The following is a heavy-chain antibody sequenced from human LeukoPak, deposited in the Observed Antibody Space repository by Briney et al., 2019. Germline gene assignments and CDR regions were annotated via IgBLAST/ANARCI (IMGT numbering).Heavy chain of an antibody. CDR1: GFTFSSYG. CDR3: AIAQPTAPFDY. Sequence: GGSLRLSCAASGFTFSSYGMHWVRQAPGKGLEWVAVISYDGSNKYYADSVKGRFTISRDNAKNSLYLQMNSLRIEDTAVYYCAIAQPTAPFDYWGQGTLVTVSS. J-gene: IGHJ4*02. D-gene: IGHD2-2*01. CDR2: ISYDGSNK. V-gene: IGHV3-30*03.